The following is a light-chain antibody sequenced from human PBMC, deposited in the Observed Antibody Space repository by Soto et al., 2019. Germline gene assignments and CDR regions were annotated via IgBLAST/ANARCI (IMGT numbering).Light chain of an antibody. CDR2: GAS. V-gene: IGKV3D-20*02. J-gene: IGKJ1*01. CDR3: QQRSDWPWT. CDR1: QSVSSSY. Sequence: EIVLTQSPGALSLSTGERATLSFRSSQSVSSSYLAWYQQKNGQAPRLLIYGASSRATGIPDRFSGGGYGTDFNLTISNLETEDFAVYYCQQRSDWPWTFGQGTKVDIK.